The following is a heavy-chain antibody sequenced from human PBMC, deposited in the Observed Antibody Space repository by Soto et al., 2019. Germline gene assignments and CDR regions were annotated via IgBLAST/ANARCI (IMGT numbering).Heavy chain of an antibody. D-gene: IGHD3-10*01. J-gene: IGHJ4*02. CDR3: AKDYKAGSPVFDY. CDR2: IYSGGST. CDR1: GFTVSSNY. V-gene: IGHV3-53*01. Sequence: GSLRLSCAASGFTVSSNYMSWVRQAPGKGLEWVSVIYSGGSTYYADSVKGRFTISRDNSKNTLYLQMNSLRAEDTAVYYCAKDYKAGSPVFDYWGQGTLVTVSS.